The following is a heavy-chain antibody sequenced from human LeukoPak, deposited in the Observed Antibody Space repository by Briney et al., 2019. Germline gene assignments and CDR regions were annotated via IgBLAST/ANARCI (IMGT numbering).Heavy chain of an antibody. V-gene: IGHV1-2*02. CDR1: GGTFSSYA. Sequence: ASVKVSCKASGGTFSSYAISWVRQAPGQGLEWMGWINPNSGGTNYAQKFQGRVTMTRDTSISTAYMELSRLRSDDTAVYYCARVRIQLWPDYFDYWGQGTLVTVSS. J-gene: IGHJ4*02. CDR3: ARVRIQLWPDYFDY. D-gene: IGHD5-18*01. CDR2: INPNSGGT.